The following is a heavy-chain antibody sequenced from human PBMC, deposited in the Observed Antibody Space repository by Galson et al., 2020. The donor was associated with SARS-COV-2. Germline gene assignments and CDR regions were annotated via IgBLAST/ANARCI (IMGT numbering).Heavy chain of an antibody. J-gene: IGHJ4*02. CDR2: ISSDGSNS. CDR1: GFTFSNYV. Sequence: GGSLRLSCAASGFTFSNYVMHWVRQPPGKGQEWVAVISSDGSNSFYADSLKGRFTISRDNSKSTLYLQMNSLRAEDTAVYYCARGGEWELPYYFDYWGQGTLVTVSS. V-gene: IGHV3-30*04. CDR3: ARGGEWELPYYFDY. D-gene: IGHD1-26*01.